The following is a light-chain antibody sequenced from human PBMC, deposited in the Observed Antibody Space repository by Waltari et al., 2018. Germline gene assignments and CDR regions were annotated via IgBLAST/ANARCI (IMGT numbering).Light chain of an antibody. CDR2: KAS. Sequence: DIQMTQSTSILSARVRDRVTFTCRASQGISSWLAWYQQKPGKAPKLLISKASTLESGVPSRFSGSGSGTEFTLTISSLQPDDFATYYCQQYTSFSLTFGGGTTVEIK. V-gene: IGKV1-5*03. CDR1: QGISSW. J-gene: IGKJ4*01. CDR3: QQYTSFSLT.